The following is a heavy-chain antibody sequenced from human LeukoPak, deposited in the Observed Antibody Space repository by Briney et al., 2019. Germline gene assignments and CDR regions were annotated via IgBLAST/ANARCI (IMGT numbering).Heavy chain of an antibody. CDR2: ISSSSSYI. V-gene: IGHV3-21*01. D-gene: IGHD3-22*01. CDR1: GFTFSSYS. J-gene: IGHJ4*02. Sequence: KPGGSLRLSCAASGFTFSSYSMNWVRQAPGKGLEWVSSISSSSSYIYYADSVKGRFTISRDNAKNSLYLQMNSLRTEDTAVYYCARXNPLLYYYDSSGYDPRAFDYWGQGTLVTVSS. CDR3: ARXNPLLYYYDSSGYDPRAFDY.